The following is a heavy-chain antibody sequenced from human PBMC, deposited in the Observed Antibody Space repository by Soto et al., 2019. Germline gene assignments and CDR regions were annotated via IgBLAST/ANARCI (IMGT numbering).Heavy chain of an antibody. CDR2: IYPGDSDT. CDR3: ARTRSFTLGFYYDGMDV. V-gene: IGHV5-51*01. J-gene: IGHJ6*02. CDR1: GYSFTSYW. Sequence: GESLKISCKGSGYSFTSYWIGWVRQMPGKDLEWMGIIYPGDSDTRYSPSFQGQVTISADKSLRTAYLQWTSLKASDTALYYCARTRSFTLGFYYDGMDVWGQGTTVTVSS. D-gene: IGHD6-6*01.